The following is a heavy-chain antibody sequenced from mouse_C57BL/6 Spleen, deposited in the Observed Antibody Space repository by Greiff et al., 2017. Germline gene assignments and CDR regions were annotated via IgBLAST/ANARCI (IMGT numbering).Heavy chain of an antibody. D-gene: IGHD2-10*02. CDR2: IDPSDSYT. CDR3: ARSRYGTPSPVY. J-gene: IGHJ2*01. V-gene: IGHV1-50*01. CDR1: GYTFTSYW. Sequence: QVQLQQPGAELVKPGASVKLSCKASGYTFTSYWMQWVKQRPGQGLEWIGEIDPSDSYTNYNQKFKGKATLTGDTSSSTAYLQLSSLTSEDSAVYYCARSRYGTPSPVYWGQGTTLTVSS.